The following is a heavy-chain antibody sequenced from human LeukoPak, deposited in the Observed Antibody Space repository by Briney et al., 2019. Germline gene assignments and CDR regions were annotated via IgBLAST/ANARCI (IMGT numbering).Heavy chain of an antibody. V-gene: IGHV3-48*01. CDR2: ISSSSSTI. J-gene: IGHJ4*02. D-gene: IGHD6-6*01. CDR1: GFTFTSYG. Sequence: GGSLRLSCAATGFTFTSYGMSWVRQAPGKGLEWVSGISSSSSTIYYADSVKGRFTISRDNAKNSLYLQMNSLRAEDTAVYYCARNLGAYSSSSGYWGQGTLVTVPS. CDR3: ARNLGAYSSSSGY.